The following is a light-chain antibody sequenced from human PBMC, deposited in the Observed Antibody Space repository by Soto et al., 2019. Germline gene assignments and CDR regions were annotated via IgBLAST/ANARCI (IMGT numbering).Light chain of an antibody. CDR3: QQDNNWPRT. J-gene: IGKJ1*01. CDR2: GAS. Sequence: EIVMTQSPATLSVSPGERATLSCRASQSVSSDLAWYHQKPGQAPRRLIYGASTRATGIPARVSGSGSGTEFTLTINSLQSEDFAVYYCQQDNNWPRTFGQGTKVEIK. CDR1: QSVSSD. V-gene: IGKV3-15*01.